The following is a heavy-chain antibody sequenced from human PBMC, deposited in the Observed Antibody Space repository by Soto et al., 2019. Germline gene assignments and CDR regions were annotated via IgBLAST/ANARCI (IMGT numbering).Heavy chain of an antibody. Sequence: GGSLRLSCAASGFTFSSYAMSWVRQAPGKGLEWVSAISGSGGSTYYADSVKGRFTISRDNSKNTLYLQMNSLRAEETAVYYCAKDHSLEWLRSVSHWFDPWGQGTLVTVSS. CDR2: ISGSGGST. V-gene: IGHV3-23*01. CDR3: AKDHSLEWLRSVSHWFDP. D-gene: IGHD5-12*01. J-gene: IGHJ5*02. CDR1: GFTFSSYA.